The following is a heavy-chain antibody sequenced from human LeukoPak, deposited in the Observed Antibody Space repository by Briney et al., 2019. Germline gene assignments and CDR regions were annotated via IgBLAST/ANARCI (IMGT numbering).Heavy chain of an antibody. CDR3: ARDQLDAFDI. J-gene: IGHJ3*02. V-gene: IGHV3-53*01. CDR2: IYSGGTT. Sequence: PGGSLRLSCAASGFTVSSDYMSWVRQAPGKGLEWVPVIYSGGTTYYADSAKGRFTISRDNSKNTLYLQMNSLRAEDTAVYYCARDQLDAFDIWGQGTMVTVSS. CDR1: GFTVSSDY. D-gene: IGHD1-1*01.